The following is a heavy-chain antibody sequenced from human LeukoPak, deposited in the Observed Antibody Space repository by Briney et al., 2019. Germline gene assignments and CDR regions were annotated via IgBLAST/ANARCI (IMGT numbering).Heavy chain of an antibody. V-gene: IGHV4-30-4*01. J-gene: IGHJ3*02. CDR2: LYYSGST. Sequence: SKTLSLTCTVSGGSISSGDYYWGWIRQPPGKGLEWIGYLYYSGSTYYNPSLKSRVTISVDTSKNQFSLKLSSVTAADTAVYHCARVGIAAAGTRPDAFDIWGQGTMVTVSS. CDR3: ARVGIAAAGTRPDAFDI. CDR1: GGSISSGDYY. D-gene: IGHD6-13*01.